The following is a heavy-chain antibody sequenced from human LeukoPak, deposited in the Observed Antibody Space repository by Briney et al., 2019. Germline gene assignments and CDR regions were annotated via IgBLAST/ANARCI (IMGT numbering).Heavy chain of an antibody. D-gene: IGHD2-2*01. CDR2: IKQDGSEK. CDR1: GFTFSSYW. J-gene: IGHJ3*02. V-gene: IGHV3-7*01. Sequence: PGGSLRLSCAASGFTFSSYWMSWVRQAPGKGLEWVANIKQDGSEKYYVDSVKGRFTISRDNAKNSLYLQMNSLRAEDTAVYYCARGAGAPDIVVVPAANEHAFDIWGQGTMVTVSS. CDR3: ARGAGAPDIVVVPAANEHAFDI.